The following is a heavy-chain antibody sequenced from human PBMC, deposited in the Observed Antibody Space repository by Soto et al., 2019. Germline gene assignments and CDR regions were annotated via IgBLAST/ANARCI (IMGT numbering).Heavy chain of an antibody. CDR3: ARLPLYGSGSYYFDY. Sequence: SETLSLTCTVSGGSISSYYWSWIRQPPGKGLEWIGYIYYSGSTNYNPSLKSRVTISVDTSKNQFSLKLSSVTAADTAVYYCARLPLYGSGSYYFDYWGQGTLVTVSS. CDR1: GGSISSYY. J-gene: IGHJ4*02. D-gene: IGHD3-10*01. V-gene: IGHV4-59*08. CDR2: IYYSGST.